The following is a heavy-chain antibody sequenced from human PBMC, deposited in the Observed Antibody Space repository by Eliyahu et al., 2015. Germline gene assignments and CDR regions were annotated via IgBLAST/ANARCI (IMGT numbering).Heavy chain of an antibody. Sequence: EVQLVESGGGLVQPGGSLRLSCAASGFTFSSYAMXWVPPGPGEGGGWVSAISGSGGSTYYADSVKGRFTISRDNSKNTLYLQMNSLRAEDTAVYYCAKDPLGYSGYDLRYWGQGTLVTVSS. D-gene: IGHD5-12*01. V-gene: IGHV3-23*04. CDR1: GFTFSSYA. CDR3: AKDPLGYSGYDLRY. J-gene: IGHJ4*02. CDR2: ISGSGGST.